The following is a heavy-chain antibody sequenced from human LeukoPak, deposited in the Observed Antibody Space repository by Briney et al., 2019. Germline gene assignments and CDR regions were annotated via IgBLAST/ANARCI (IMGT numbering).Heavy chain of an antibody. V-gene: IGHV3-43D*03. CDR1: GFTFDDYA. J-gene: IGHJ3*02. CDR3: AKDRYSGSLDAFDI. D-gene: IGHD1-26*01. Sequence: PGGSLRLSCAASGFTFDDYAMHWVRQAPGKGLEWVSLISWDGGSTYYADSVKGQFTIYRDKSKNSLYLQMDSLRAEDTALYYCAKDRYSGSLDAFDIWGQGTMVTVSS. CDR2: ISWDGGST.